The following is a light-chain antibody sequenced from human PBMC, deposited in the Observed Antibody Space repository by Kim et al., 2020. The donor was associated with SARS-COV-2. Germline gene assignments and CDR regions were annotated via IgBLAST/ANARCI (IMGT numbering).Light chain of an antibody. CDR3: QQSYSSPHT. CDR2: AAS. V-gene: IGKV1-39*01. J-gene: IGKJ2*01. CDR1: QSISSY. Sequence: DIQMTQSPSSLSASVGERVTITCRASQSISSYLNWYQQKPGKAPKLLIYAASSLQSGVPSRFSGSASGTDFTLTINSLQPEDSATYYCQQSYSSPHTFGQGTKLEI.